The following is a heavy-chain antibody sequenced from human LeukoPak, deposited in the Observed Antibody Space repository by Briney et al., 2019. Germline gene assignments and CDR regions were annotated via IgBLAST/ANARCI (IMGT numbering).Heavy chain of an antibody. CDR2: FNPYSGGT. V-gene: IGHV1-2*02. CDR3: ATLRRSGWYIGD. D-gene: IGHD6-19*01. J-gene: IGHJ4*02. Sequence: ASVKVSCKASGYTFTDYYIHWVRQAPAQGLEWMGWFNPYSGGTNYAEKFQGRVTMTRDTSITTAYMELSSLRSDDTAMYYCATLRRSGWYIGDWGQGTLVTVSS. CDR1: GYTFTDYY.